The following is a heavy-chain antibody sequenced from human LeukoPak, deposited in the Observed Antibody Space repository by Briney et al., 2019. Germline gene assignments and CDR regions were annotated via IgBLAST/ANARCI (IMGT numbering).Heavy chain of an antibody. CDR2: LYATGNT. V-gene: IGHV3-53*01. J-gene: IGHJ5*02. CDR1: GISVSTNY. Sequence: PGGSLRLSCAASGISVSTNYMTWVRQAPGKGLELVSLLYATGNTYYADSVKGRFTIYRDSARNTLFLQMNGLRLDDSAIYYCAKDVGGRLGPWGQGALVTVSS. CDR3: AKDVGGRLGP. D-gene: IGHD1-26*01.